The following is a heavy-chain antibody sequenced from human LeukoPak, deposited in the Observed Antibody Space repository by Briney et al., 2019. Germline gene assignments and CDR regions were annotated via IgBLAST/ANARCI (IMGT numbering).Heavy chain of an antibody. CDR3: ARDGGPGYSNSWYLY. CDR2: ISSSGSTI. Sequence: PGGSLRLSCAASGFTFSSYEMNWVRQAPGKGLEWVSYISSSGSTIYYADSVKGRFTISRDNAKNSLYLQMNSLRAEDTAVYYCARDGGPGYSNSWYLYWGQGTLVTVSS. D-gene: IGHD6-13*01. J-gene: IGHJ4*02. CDR1: GFTFSSYE. V-gene: IGHV3-48*03.